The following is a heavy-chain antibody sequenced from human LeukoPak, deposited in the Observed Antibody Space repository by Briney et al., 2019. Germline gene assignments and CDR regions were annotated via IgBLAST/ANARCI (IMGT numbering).Heavy chain of an antibody. Sequence: PGGSLRLSCAASGFTFSDYYMSWIRQAPGKGLEWVAVMSSDGTNKYYADSVKGRFTISRDNSKNTLYLQMNSLKPDDTAVYFCARDPGRDCYCGGFDIWGQGTKITVSS. V-gene: IGHV3-30-3*01. D-gene: IGHD2-21*02. CDR3: ARDPGRDCYCGGFDI. CDR2: MSSDGTNK. CDR1: GFTFSDYY. J-gene: IGHJ3*02.